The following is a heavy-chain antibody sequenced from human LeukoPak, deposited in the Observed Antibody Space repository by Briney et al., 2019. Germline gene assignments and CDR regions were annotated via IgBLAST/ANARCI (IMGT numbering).Heavy chain of an antibody. J-gene: IGHJ4*02. CDR2: ITHSGGT. Sequence: SETLSLTCAVYGGSFSGYYWSWIRQPPGRGLEWIGEITHSGGTSYNSSLKSRVTISVDTSKNQFSLKLSSVTAADTAVYYCARARSYYFDYWGQGTLVTVSS. V-gene: IGHV4-34*01. CDR1: GGSFSGYY. CDR3: ARARSYYFDY.